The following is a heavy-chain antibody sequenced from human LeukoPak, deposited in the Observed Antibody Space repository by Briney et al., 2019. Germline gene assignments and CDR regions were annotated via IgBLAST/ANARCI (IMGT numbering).Heavy chain of an antibody. V-gene: IGHV3-21*04. Sequence: GGSLRLSCAASGFTFSSYSMNWVRQAPGKGLEWVSSISSSSSYIYYADSVKGRFTISRDNAKNSLYLQMNSLRAEDTAVYYCAKVPSEDAFDIWGQGTMVTVSS. CDR2: ISSSSSYI. CDR3: AKVPSEDAFDI. CDR1: GFTFSSYS. J-gene: IGHJ3*02. D-gene: IGHD3-10*01.